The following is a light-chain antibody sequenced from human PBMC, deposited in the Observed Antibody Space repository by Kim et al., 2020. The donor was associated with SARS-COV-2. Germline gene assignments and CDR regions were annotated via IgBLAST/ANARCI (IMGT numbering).Light chain of an antibody. V-gene: IGKV3-20*01. CDR3: RQYDNSVRGT. Sequence: TVLTQSPAALSLSPGERATLSCRASQSISTNYLAWYQQKPGQTPRLLIYAASRRATGIPDRFSGSGSGTDFTLTISRLEAEDSAVYYCRQYDNSVRGTFGQGTKVEIK. J-gene: IGKJ1*01. CDR2: AAS. CDR1: QSISTNY.